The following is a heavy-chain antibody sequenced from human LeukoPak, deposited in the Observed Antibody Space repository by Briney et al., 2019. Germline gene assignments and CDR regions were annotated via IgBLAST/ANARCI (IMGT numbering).Heavy chain of an antibody. CDR1: GFNFSVYW. V-gene: IGHV3-7*01. Sequence: GGSLRLSCGASGFNFSVYWMSWVRQAPGKGLEWVANIKQDGSEKYLVDSVKGRFTISRDNTKNSLFLQMNSLGADDTAVYYCARETRSGGSYFVYWGQGTLATVSS. CDR2: IKQDGSEK. J-gene: IGHJ4*02. D-gene: IGHD1-26*01. CDR3: ARETRSGGSYFVY.